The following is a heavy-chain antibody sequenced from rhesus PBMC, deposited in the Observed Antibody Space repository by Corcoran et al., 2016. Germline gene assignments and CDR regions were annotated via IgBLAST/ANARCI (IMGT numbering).Heavy chain of an antibody. D-gene: IGHD5-24*01. J-gene: IGHJ4*01. V-gene: IGHV4-122*02. CDR1: GGSISSGYYY. Sequence: QVQLQESGPGLVKPSETLSLTCAVSGGSISSGYYYWSWIRQPPGRGREWIGSITGRGRTSYNPSHKRGVTISRDTSKNQFSLKLSSVTAADTAVYYCASSYSGYSFYWGQGVLVTVSS. CDR2: ITGRGRT. CDR3: ASSYSGYSFY.